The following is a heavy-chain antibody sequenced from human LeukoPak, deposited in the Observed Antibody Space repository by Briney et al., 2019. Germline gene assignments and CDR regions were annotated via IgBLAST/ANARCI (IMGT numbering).Heavy chain of an antibody. CDR3: VKDGGVMLRGPLDQ. CDR2: LTPAGTT. V-gene: IGHV3-23*01. J-gene: IGHJ4*02. CDR1: GFNFATYA. D-gene: IGHD3-10*01. Sequence: GGSLRLSCAASGFNFATYAMSWVRQAPGKGPEWVLALTPAGTTFSADIVKGRFSVSRDNSKNTLFLQMNSLRGEDTAVYYCVKDGGVMLRGPLDQWGQGTLVIVSS.